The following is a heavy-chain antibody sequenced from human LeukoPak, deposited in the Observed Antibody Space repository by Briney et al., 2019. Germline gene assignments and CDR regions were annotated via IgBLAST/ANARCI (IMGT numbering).Heavy chain of an antibody. CDR3: ARDDSGSYHQLGV. CDR2: IYYSGST. V-gene: IGHV4-30-4*02. CDR1: GGSISSGDYY. J-gene: IGHJ6*02. D-gene: IGHD1-26*01. Sequence: SETLSLTCTVSGGSISSGDYYWSWIRQPPGKGLEWIGYIYYSGSTYYNPSLKSRVTISVDTSKNQFSLKLISVTAADTAVYYCARDDSGSYHQLGVWGQGTTVTVSS.